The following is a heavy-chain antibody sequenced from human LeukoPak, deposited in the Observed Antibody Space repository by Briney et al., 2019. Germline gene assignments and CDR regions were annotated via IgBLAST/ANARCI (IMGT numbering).Heavy chain of an antibody. CDR3: ARRQSGWKSDAFDI. D-gene: IGHD6-19*01. CDR1: GGSISSYY. V-gene: IGHV4-59*08. CDR2: IYYSGST. J-gene: IGHJ3*02. Sequence: PSETLSLTCTVSGGSISSYYWSWIRQPPGKGLEWIGYIYYSGSTNYNPSLKSRVTISVDTSKNQFSLKLSSVTAADTAVYYCARRQSGWKSDAFDIWGQGTMVTVSS.